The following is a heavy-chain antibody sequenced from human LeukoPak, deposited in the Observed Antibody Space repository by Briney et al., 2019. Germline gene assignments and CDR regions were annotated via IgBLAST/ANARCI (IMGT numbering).Heavy chain of an antibody. CDR1: GASISSSSSY. Sequence: PSETLSLTCTVSGASISSSSSYWGWIRQPPGKGLEWIGYIYYSGSTNYNPSLKSRVTISVDTSKNQFSLKLSSVTAADTAVYYCARGGRWELLGYYYYYYMDVWGKGTTVTVSS. D-gene: IGHD1-26*01. J-gene: IGHJ6*03. CDR3: ARGGRWELLGYYYYYYMDV. V-gene: IGHV4-61*05. CDR2: IYYSGST.